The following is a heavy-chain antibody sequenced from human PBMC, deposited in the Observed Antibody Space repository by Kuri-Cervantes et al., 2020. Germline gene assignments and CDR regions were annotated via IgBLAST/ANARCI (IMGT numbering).Heavy chain of an antibody. J-gene: IGHJ5*02. D-gene: IGHD6-13*01. CDR1: GFTFSSYW. Sequence: GGSLRLSCAASGFTFSSYWMSWVRQAPGKGLEWVAVIWYDGSNKYYADSVKGRFTISRDNSKNTLYLQMNSLRAEDTAVYYCAKAGGSTYYSSLGNWFDPWGQGTLVTVSS. CDR2: IWYDGSNK. V-gene: IGHV3-33*06. CDR3: AKAGGSTYYSSLGNWFDP.